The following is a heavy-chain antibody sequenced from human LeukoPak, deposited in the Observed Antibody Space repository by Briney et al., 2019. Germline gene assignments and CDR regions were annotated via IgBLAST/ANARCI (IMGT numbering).Heavy chain of an antibody. V-gene: IGHV1-2*02. J-gene: IGHJ6*03. CDR2: INPNSGGT. CDR1: GYTFTGYY. CDR3: ARGYCSSTSCYLYYYYMDV. Sequence: ASVKVSCKASGYTFTGYYMHWVRQAPGQGLEWMGWINPNSGGTNYAQKFQGRVTMTRNTSISTAYMELSSLRSEDTAVYYCARGYCSSTSCYLYYYYMDVWGKGTTVTVSS. D-gene: IGHD2-2*01.